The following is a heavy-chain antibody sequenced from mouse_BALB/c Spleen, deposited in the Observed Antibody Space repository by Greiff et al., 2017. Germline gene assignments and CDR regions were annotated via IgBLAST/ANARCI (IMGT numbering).Heavy chain of an antibody. D-gene: IGHD2-3*01. Sequence: QVQLQQSGAELVKPGASVKLSCKASGYTFTSYWMHWVKQRPGQGLEWIGEINPSNGRTNYNEKFKSKATLTVDKSSSTAYMQLSSLTSEDSAVYYCARYGLLHYAMDYWGQGTSVTVSS. J-gene: IGHJ4*01. CDR2: INPSNGRT. V-gene: IGHV1S81*02. CDR3: ARYGLLHYAMDY. CDR1: GYTFTSYW.